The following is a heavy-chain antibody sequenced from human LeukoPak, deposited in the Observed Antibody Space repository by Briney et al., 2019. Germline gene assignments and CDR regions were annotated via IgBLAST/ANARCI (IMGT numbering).Heavy chain of an antibody. CDR1: GYTFTGYY. D-gene: IGHD3-10*01. CDR2: INPNSGGT. J-gene: IGHJ4*02. CDR3: ASRGHVGSGTYSPYDY. V-gene: IGHV1-2*02. Sequence: ASVKVSCKASGYTFTGYYMHWVRQAPGQGLEWMGWINPNSGGTNYAQKFQGRVTMTRDTSISTAYMELSRLRSDDTAVYYCASRGHVGSGTYSPYDYWGQGTLVSVSS.